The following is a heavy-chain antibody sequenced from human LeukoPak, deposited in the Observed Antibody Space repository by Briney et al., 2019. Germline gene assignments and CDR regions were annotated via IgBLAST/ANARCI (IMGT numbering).Heavy chain of an antibody. V-gene: IGHV3-23*01. CDR2: ISGSGSST. CDR3: ARAKHSSSLFFDY. J-gene: IGHJ4*02. Sequence: PGGTLRLSCAASGFTFSSYAMNWVRQAPGKGLQWVSAISGSGSSTYYADSVKGRFTISRDNAKNTLYLQMNSLRAEDTAVYYCARAKHSSSLFFDYWGQGTLVTVSS. D-gene: IGHD6-13*01. CDR1: GFTFSSYA.